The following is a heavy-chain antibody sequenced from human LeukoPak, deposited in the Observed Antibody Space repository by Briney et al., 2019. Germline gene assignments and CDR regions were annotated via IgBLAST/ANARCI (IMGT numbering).Heavy chain of an antibody. V-gene: IGHV3-30-3*01. CDR1: GFTFSSYA. J-gene: IGHJ6*02. Sequence: GRSLRLSCAASGFTFSSYAMHWVRQAPGKGLEWVAVISYDGSNKYYADSVKGRFTISRDNSKNTLYLQMNSLRAEDTAVYYCASEPYYYDSSGHNYYYYGMDVWGQGTTVTVSS. CDR3: ASEPYYYDSSGHNYYYYGMDV. CDR2: ISYDGSNK. D-gene: IGHD3-22*01.